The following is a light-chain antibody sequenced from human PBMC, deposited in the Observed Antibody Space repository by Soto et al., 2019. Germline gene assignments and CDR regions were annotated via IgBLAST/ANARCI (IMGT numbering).Light chain of an antibody. J-gene: IGLJ1*01. CDR3: NSYTSSSTYV. CDR1: SSDVGRYNY. CDR2: DVS. Sequence: SALTQPASVSGSPGQSITISCTGTSSDVGRYNYVSWYQQHPGKAPKLIIYDVSNRPSGVSNRFSGSKSGNTASLTISGLQAEDEAYYYCNSYTSSSTYVFGTGTKLTVL. V-gene: IGLV2-14*01.